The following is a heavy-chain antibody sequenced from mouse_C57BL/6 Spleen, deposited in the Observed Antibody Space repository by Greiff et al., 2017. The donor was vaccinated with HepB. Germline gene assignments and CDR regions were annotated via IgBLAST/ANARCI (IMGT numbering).Heavy chain of an antibody. CDR2: ISSGGDYI. Sequence: EVKLMESGEGLVKPGGSLKLSCAASGFTFSSYAMSWVRQTPEKRLEWVAYISSGGDYIYYADTVKGRFTISRDNARNTLDLQMSSLKSEDTAMYYCTRDHDGYIYVDYWGQGTTLTVST. D-gene: IGHD2-3*01. V-gene: IGHV5-9-1*02. CDR3: TRDHDGYIYVDY. J-gene: IGHJ2*01. CDR1: GFTFSSYA.